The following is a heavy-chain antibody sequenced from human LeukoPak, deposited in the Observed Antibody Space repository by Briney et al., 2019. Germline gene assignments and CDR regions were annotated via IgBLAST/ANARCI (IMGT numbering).Heavy chain of an antibody. CDR3: ARDLRYSSSWYRFDP. J-gene: IGHJ5*02. D-gene: IGHD6-13*01. V-gene: IGHV3-66*01. CDR1: GFTVSNNY. Sequence: GGSLRLSCAASGFTVSNNYMSWVRQAPGKGLEWVSVIYSGGTTYYADPVKGRFTISRDNSKNTLYLQINSLRAEDTAVYYCARDLRYSSSWYRFDPWGQGTLVTVSS. CDR2: IYSGGTT.